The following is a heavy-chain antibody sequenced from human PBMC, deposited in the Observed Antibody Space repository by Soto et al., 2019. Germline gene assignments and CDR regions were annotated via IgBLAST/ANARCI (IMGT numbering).Heavy chain of an antibody. CDR1: GYTFTSYG. J-gene: IGHJ4*02. Sequence: ASVKVSCKASGYTFTSYGISWVRQAPGQGLEWMGWISAYNGNTNYAQKLQGRVTMTTDTSTSTAYMELRSLRSDDTAVYYCARDGNYSYYDILTGYPLYARNFDYWGQGTLVSVSS. CDR2: ISAYNGNT. V-gene: IGHV1-18*01. D-gene: IGHD3-9*01. CDR3: ARDGNYSYYDILTGYPLYARNFDY.